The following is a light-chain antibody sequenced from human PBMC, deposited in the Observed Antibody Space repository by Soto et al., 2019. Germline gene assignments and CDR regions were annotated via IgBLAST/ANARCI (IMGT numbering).Light chain of an antibody. CDR1: QSVTSSY. J-gene: IGKJ1*01. CDR2: GAS. V-gene: IGKV3-20*01. CDR3: HQYGSSPST. Sequence: EIVLTQSPGTLSWSPGERATLSCRASQSVTSSYLVWYQQKPGQAPRLLIDGASYRATGIPDRFSGSGSGTDFTLTISRLEPEDFAVYYCHQYGSSPSTFGLGTKVDIK.